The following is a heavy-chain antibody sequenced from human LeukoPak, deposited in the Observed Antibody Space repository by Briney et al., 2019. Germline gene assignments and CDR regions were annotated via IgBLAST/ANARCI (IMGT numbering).Heavy chain of an antibody. Sequence: SETLSRTCTVSGGSISSSSYYWGWIRQPPGKGLEWIGSIYYSGSTYYNPSLKSRVTISVDTSKNQFSLKLSSVTAADTAVYYCASYSSGWYLDYWGQGTLVTVSS. CDR3: ASYSSGWYLDY. V-gene: IGHV4-39*01. CDR1: GGSISSSSYY. D-gene: IGHD6-19*01. J-gene: IGHJ4*02. CDR2: IYYSGST.